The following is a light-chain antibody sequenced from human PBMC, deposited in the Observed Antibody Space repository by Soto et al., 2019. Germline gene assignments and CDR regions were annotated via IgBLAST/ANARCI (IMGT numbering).Light chain of an antibody. J-gene: IGKJ1*01. CDR1: QGISTY. Sequence: DIQMTQSPCSRSASVVDRVTLTCRASQGISTYLGWYQQKPGKVPKSLIYSASNLQSGVPSRFSASGSGTEFTLTITDMQPDDFATYYCQQYYRYPWMFGQGTKVDIK. V-gene: IGKV1-16*01. CDR2: SAS. CDR3: QQYYRYPWM.